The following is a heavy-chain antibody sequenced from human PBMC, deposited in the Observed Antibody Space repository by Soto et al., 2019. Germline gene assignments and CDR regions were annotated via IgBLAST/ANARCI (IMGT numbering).Heavy chain of an antibody. Sequence: QVQLVESAGGVVQPGRSLRLSCAASGFTFTSYAMHWVRQAPGKGLEWVAVVSSDGSNKYYGDSVKGRFTISRDNSKNTRYLQMNSLRVEDSAVYYCAKEGGSSGWADYFDYWGQGTLVTVSS. J-gene: IGHJ4*02. CDR1: GFTFTSYA. D-gene: IGHD6-19*01. V-gene: IGHV3-30-3*01. CDR3: AKEGGSSGWADYFDY. CDR2: VSSDGSNK.